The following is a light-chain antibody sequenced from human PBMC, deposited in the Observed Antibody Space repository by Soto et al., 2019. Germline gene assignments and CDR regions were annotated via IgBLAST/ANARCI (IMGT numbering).Light chain of an antibody. V-gene: IGKV3-20*01. J-gene: IGKJ4*01. CDR3: QQYGSSSLT. CDR2: GAS. CDR1: QSVSSSY. Sequence: EIVLTQSPGTLSLSPGERATLSCRASQSVSSSYLAWYQQKPGQAPRLLIYGASSRATGIPDRFSGSGSGTDFTFTISRLEPEDFAVYYCQQYGSSSLTFGGGTKV.